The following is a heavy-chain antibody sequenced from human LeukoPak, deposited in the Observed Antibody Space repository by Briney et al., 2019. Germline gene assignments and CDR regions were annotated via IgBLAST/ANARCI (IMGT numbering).Heavy chain of an antibody. V-gene: IGHV3-30*03. J-gene: IGHJ4*02. CDR2: ISYDGSNK. CDR3: ARDSGYSILGY. CDR1: GFTFSSYG. Sequence: GGSLRLSCAASGFTFSSYGMHWVRQAPGKGLEWVAVISYDGSNKYYADSVKGRFTISRDNSKNTLYLQMNSLRAEDTAVYYCARDSGYSILGYWGQGTLVTVSS. D-gene: IGHD6-13*01.